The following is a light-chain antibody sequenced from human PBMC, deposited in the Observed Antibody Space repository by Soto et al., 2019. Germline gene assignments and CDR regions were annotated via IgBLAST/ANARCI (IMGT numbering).Light chain of an antibody. J-gene: IGKJ5*01. CDR2: GAS. CDR3: QQYGSSPSIT. Sequence: EIVLTQSPDTLSLSPGESATLSCRASQSVRSSYLAWYQQKPGQAPRLLIYGASSRATGIPDRFSGSGSGTDFTLTISRLEPEDFAVYYCQQYGSSPSITFGQGTRLEIK. V-gene: IGKV3-20*01. CDR1: QSVRSSY.